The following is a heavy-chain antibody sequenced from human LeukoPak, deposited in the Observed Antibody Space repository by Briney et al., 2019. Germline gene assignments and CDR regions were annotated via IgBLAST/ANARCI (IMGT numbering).Heavy chain of an antibody. CDR1: GFTFSSYE. CDR2: ISSSGSTI. V-gene: IGHV3-48*03. Sequence: GGPLRLSCVASGFTFSSYEMNWVRQAPGKGLEWVSYISSSGSTIYYADSVKGRFTISRDNAKNSLYLQMNSLRAEDTAVYYCAELGITMIGGVWGKGTTVTISS. J-gene: IGHJ6*04. CDR3: AELGITMIGGV. D-gene: IGHD3-10*02.